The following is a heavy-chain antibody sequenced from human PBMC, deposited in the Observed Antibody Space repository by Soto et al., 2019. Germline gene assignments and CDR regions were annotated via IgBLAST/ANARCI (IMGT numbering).Heavy chain of an antibody. J-gene: IGHJ4*02. Sequence: EVQLVESGGGLVQPGGSLRLSCAASGFTFSSYSMNWVRQAPGKGLAWVSYISSRSSTIYYADSVKGRFTISRDNAKNSLYLQMNSVRAEDTAVYYCARDTVAGDYWGQGTLVTVSS. CDR3: ARDTVAGDY. D-gene: IGHD6-19*01. V-gene: IGHV3-48*01. CDR1: GFTFSSYS. CDR2: ISSRSSTI.